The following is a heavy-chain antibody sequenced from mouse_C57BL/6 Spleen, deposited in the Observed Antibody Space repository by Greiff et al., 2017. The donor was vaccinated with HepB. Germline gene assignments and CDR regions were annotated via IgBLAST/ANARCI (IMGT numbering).Heavy chain of an antibody. CDR1: GFTFSDYG. CDR2: ISSGSSTI. V-gene: IGHV5-17*01. Sequence: EVQVVESGGGLVKPGGSLKLSCAASGFTFSDYGMHWVRQAPEKGLEWVAYISSGSSTIYYADTVKGRFTISRDNAKNTLFLQMTSLRSEDTAIYYCARRGGNYAYYAMDYWGQGTSVTVSS. D-gene: IGHD2-1*01. CDR3: ARRGGNYAYYAMDY. J-gene: IGHJ4*01.